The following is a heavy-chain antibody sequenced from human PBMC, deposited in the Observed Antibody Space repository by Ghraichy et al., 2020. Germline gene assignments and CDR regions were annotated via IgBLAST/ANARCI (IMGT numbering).Heavy chain of an antibody. Sequence: SETLSLTCAVYGGSFSGYYWSWIRQPPGKGLEWIGEINHSGSTNYNPSLKSRVTISVDTSKNQFSLKLSSVTAADTAVYYCARGVVPAATTKGGFDYWGQGTLVTVSS. D-gene: IGHD2-2*01. CDR3: ARGVVPAATTKGGFDY. CDR1: GGSFSGYY. J-gene: IGHJ4*02. CDR2: INHSGST. V-gene: IGHV4-34*01.